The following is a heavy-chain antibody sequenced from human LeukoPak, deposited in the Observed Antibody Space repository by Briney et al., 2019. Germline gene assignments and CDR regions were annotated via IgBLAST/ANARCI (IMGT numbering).Heavy chain of an antibody. CDR3: AREKRGGSYPDYYYYMDV. CDR1: GYTFTSYG. D-gene: IGHD1-26*01. V-gene: IGHV1-18*01. J-gene: IGHJ6*03. CDR2: ISTYNGNT. Sequence: ASVKVSCKASGYTFTSYGISWVRQAPGQGLEWMGWISTYNGNTNYAQKLQGRVTMTTDTSTSTAYMELRSLRSDDTAVYYCAREKRGGSYPDYYYYMDVWGKGTTVTVSS.